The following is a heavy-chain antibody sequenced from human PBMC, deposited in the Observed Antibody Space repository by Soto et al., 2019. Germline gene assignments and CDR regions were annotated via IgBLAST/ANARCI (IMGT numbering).Heavy chain of an antibody. D-gene: IGHD3-3*01. CDR2: IIPIFGTA. Sequence: SVKVSCKASGGTFSSYAISWVRQAPGQGLEWMGGIIPIFGTANYAQKFQGRVTITADESTSTAYMELSSLRSEDTAVYYCARDQRRSYDFWSGYPNDNWFDPWG. CDR3: ARDQRRSYDFWSGYPNDNWFDP. J-gene: IGHJ5*02. CDR1: GGTFSSYA. V-gene: IGHV1-69*13.